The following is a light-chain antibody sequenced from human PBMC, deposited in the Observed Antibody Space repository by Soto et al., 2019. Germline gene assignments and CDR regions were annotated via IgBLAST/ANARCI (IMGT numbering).Light chain of an antibody. J-gene: IGLJ1*01. CDR1: SSNNGSNS. V-gene: IGLV1-44*01. Sequence: QSVLTQPPSASGTPGQRVTISCSGSSSNNGSNSVNWYQQLPGAAPKLLIYSNNQRPSGVPGRFSGSKSGTSASLAISGLQSEDEADYYCAAWDDSLNGREVFGTGTKVTVL. CDR3: AAWDDSLNGREV. CDR2: SNN.